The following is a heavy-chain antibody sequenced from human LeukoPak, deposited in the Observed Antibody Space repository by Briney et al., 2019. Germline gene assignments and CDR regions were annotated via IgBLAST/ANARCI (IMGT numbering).Heavy chain of an antibody. J-gene: IGHJ4*02. Sequence: SVKVSCKASGGTFSSYTISWVRQAPGQGLEWMGRIIPILGIANYAQKFQGRVTITADKSKSTACMELSSLRSEDTAVYSCARDPPAVTIDSSLDYRGQGTLVTVSS. CDR1: GGTFSSYT. V-gene: IGHV1-69*04. CDR2: IIPILGIA. D-gene: IGHD3-22*01. CDR3: ARDPPAVTIDSSLDY.